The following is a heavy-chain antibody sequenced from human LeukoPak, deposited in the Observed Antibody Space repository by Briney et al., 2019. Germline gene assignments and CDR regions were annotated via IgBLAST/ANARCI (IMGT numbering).Heavy chain of an antibody. V-gene: IGHV3-7*03. J-gene: IGHJ4*02. CDR1: GFTFSSYA. CDR2: INPDGSEN. Sequence: GGSLRLSCAVSGFTFSSYAMHWDRQAPGKGREWVANINPDGSENYYVDSVKGRFTSSRDNIKNLVYLQMNSLRDEDTAIYYCVKSLGNPDIESWGQGTQVTVSS. CDR3: VKSLGNPDIES. D-gene: IGHD2-15*01.